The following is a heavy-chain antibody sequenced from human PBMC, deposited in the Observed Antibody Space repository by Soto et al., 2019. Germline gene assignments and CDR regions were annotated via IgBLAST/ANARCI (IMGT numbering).Heavy chain of an antibody. CDR2: IHGTRSII. D-gene: IGHD3-16*01. V-gene: IGHV3-48*02. Sequence: EVQLVESGGGLVQPGGSLNLSCAGSGFTFISNAMNWVRQAPGKGLEWVAYIHGTRSIIYYADSVKGRFTISRDNAKNSLYLQMDSLRDEDTALYYCARDARNADYDYWGQGTLVTVSS. J-gene: IGHJ4*02. CDR1: GFTFISNA. CDR3: ARDARNADYDY.